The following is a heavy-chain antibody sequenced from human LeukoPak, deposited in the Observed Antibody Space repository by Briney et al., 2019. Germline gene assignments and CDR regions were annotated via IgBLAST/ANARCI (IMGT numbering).Heavy chain of an antibody. CDR1: GFTFSKHW. V-gene: IGHV3-74*01. CDR2: INTDGTVT. Sequence: GGSLRLSCAASGFTFSKHWMLWVRQAPGKGLESVSRINTDGTVTTYADSVKGRFTASRDNADNTMFLQMNSVRDEDTAVYYCATKQWLAPPPDSWGQGTPVTVSS. CDR3: ATKQWLAPPPDS. J-gene: IGHJ4*02. D-gene: IGHD6-19*01.